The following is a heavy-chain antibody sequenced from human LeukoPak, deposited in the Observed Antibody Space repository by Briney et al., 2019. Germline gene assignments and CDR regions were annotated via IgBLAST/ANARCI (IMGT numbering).Heavy chain of an antibody. CDR3: ARDGYYYGSGRNGMDV. CDR1: GFTFSSYA. V-gene: IGHV3-48*01. J-gene: IGHJ6*02. D-gene: IGHD3-10*01. CDR2: ISSSSSTI. Sequence: GGSLRLSCAASGFTFSSYAMNWVRQAPGKGLEWVSYISSSSSTIYYADSVKGRFTISRDNAKNSLYLQMNSLRAEDTAVYYCARDGYYYGSGRNGMDVWGQGTTVTVSS.